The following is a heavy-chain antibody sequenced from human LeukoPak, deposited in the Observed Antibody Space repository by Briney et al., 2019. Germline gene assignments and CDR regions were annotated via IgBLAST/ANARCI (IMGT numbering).Heavy chain of an antibody. Sequence: SETLSLTCAVYGGSFSGYYWSWIHQPPGKGLEWIGEINHSGSTNYNPSLKSRVTISVDTSKNQFSLKLSSVTAADTAVYYCARGERRGDSYYWGQGTLVTVSS. CDR1: GGSFSGYY. CDR3: ARGERRGDSYY. V-gene: IGHV4-34*01. CDR2: INHSGST. J-gene: IGHJ4*02. D-gene: IGHD3-16*01.